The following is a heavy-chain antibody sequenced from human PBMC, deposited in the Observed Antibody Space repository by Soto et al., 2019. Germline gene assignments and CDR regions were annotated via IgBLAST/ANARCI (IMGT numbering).Heavy chain of an antibody. CDR2: ISYDGTNE. V-gene: IGHV3-30*18. Sequence: SLRLSCAVSGFTFSRFGMHWVRQAPGKGLEWVAVISYDGTNEYYGDSVKGRCTISRDNSKNTIYLQTNSLRADDTAVYYCAKAAYGDSQYFDYWGQGTPVTVSS. D-gene: IGHD2-21*02. J-gene: IGHJ4*02. CDR1: GFTFSRFG. CDR3: AKAAYGDSQYFDY.